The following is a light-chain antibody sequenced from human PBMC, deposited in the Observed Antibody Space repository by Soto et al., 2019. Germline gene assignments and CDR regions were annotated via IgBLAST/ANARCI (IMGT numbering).Light chain of an antibody. CDR2: DTS. CDR1: TGPVTSGHY. J-gene: IGLJ3*02. CDR3: LIFYGGVLV. Sequence: QAVVTQQPSLTVSPGGTVTLTCGSSTGPVTSGHYPYWLQQKPGQAPRTLIYDTSNTASWTPARFSGSLLGGTAALTLSGAEPEDEAEYYGLIFYGGVLVFGGGTKLTVL. V-gene: IGLV7-46*01.